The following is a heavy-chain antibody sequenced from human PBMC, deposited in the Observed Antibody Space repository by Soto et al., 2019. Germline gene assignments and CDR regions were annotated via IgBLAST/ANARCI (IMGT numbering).Heavy chain of an antibody. Sequence: GGSLRLSCAASGFTFSDYWMTWIRQAPGKGLEWVANIKKDGSDKYYVDSVKGRFTISRDNANNSLYLQMTSLRAEDTAIYYCVRAKSYSEYGDLLFDYWGQGTLVTVSS. CDR2: IKKDGSDK. J-gene: IGHJ4*02. CDR1: GFTFSDYW. V-gene: IGHV3-7*03. D-gene: IGHD4-17*01. CDR3: VRAKSYSEYGDLLFDY.